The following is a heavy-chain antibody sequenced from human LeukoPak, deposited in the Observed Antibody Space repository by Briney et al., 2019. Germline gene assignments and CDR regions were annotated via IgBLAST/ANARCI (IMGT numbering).Heavy chain of an antibody. J-gene: IGHJ4*02. V-gene: IGHV4-34*01. CDR3: ARGLDLEGLDS. CDR1: GGSFSDYN. D-gene: IGHD1-1*01. CDR2: INDSGTT. Sequence: PSETLSLTCGVYGGSFSDYNWSWLRQSPEKGLEWIGEINDSGTTHYNPSLQSRVTISVDTASHQFSLRLNSLTAADTAVYFCARGLDLEGLDSWGPGTLVTVSS.